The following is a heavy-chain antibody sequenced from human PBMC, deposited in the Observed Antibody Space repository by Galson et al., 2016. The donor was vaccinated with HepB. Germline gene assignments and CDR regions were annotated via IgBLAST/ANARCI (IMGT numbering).Heavy chain of an antibody. J-gene: IGHJ4*02. CDR2: THSGGTT. CDR3: AKDYCSGSNCYVDGHYFDY. D-gene: IGHD2-15*01. Sequence: SLRLSCAATGLSVTDIYMTWVRQAPGKGLDWVSVTHSGGTTHFADSLKGRFTISRDNFKNTLYLEMNSLSVEDTALYYCAKDYCSGSNCYVDGHYFDYWGQGMLVTVSS. CDR1: GLSVTDIY. V-gene: IGHV3-66*01.